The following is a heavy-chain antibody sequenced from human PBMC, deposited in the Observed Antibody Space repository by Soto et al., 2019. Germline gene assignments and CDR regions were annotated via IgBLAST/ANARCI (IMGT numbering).Heavy chain of an antibody. J-gene: IGHJ6*01. D-gene: IGHD4-17*01. V-gene: IGHV6-1*01. CDR2: TYYRSKWYN. Sequence: SQTLSLTCAISGDSVSSNSADWNWIRQSPSRGREWLGRTYYRSKWYNDYAVSVKSRITINPDTSKNQFSLQLNSVTPEDTAVYYCARDHRTVTSYYYGMDFWAQGTPVTVSS. CDR1: GDSVSSNSAD. CDR3: ARDHRTVTSYYYGMDF.